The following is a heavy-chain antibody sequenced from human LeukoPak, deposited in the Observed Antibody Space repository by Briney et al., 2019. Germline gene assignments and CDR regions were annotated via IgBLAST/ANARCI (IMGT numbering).Heavy chain of an antibody. CDR3: AKTPSTVAVAGIDY. D-gene: IGHD6-19*01. Sequence: QTGGSLRLSCAASGFTFSSYGMHWVRQAPGKGLEWVAVISYDGSNKYYADSVKGRFTISRDNSKNTLYLQMNSLRAEDTAMYYCAKTPSTVAVAGIDYWGQGTLVTVSS. CDR2: ISYDGSNK. J-gene: IGHJ4*02. CDR1: GFTFSSYG. V-gene: IGHV3-30*18.